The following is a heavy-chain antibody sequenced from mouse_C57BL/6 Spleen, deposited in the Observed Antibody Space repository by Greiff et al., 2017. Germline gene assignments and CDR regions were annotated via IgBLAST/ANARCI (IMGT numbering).Heavy chain of an antibody. V-gene: IGHV5-17*01. D-gene: IGHD4-1*02. Sequence: EVKLVESGGGLVKPGGSLKLSCAASGFTFSDYGMHWVRQAPEKGLEWVAYISSGSSTIYYADTVKGRFTISRDNAKNTLFLQMTSLRSEDTAMYYCARPTGTWGYAMDYWGQGTSVTVSS. J-gene: IGHJ4*01. CDR3: ARPTGTWGYAMDY. CDR1: GFTFSDYG. CDR2: ISSGSSTI.